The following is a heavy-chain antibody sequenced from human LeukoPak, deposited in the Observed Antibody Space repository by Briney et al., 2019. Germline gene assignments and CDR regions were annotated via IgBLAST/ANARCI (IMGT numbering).Heavy chain of an antibody. CDR2: MNPNSGNT. D-gene: IGHD1/OR15-1a*01. J-gene: IGHJ4*02. Sequence: ASVKVSCKASGYTFTSYGISWVRQAPGQGLEWMGWMNPNSGNTGYAQKFQGRVTMTRNTSISTAYMELSSLRSEDTAVYYCAREGTLEQVDYWGQGTLVTVSS. CDR1: GYTFTSYG. V-gene: IGHV1-8*02. CDR3: AREGTLEQVDY.